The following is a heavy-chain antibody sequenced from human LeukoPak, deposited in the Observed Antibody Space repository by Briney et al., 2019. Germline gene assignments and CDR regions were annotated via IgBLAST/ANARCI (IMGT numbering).Heavy chain of an antibody. V-gene: IGHV4-38-2*01. D-gene: IGHD1-26*01. J-gene: IGHJ4*02. CDR1: GFTFSSYS. CDR2: IYHSGST. CDR3: ARVIVGASGRQIDY. Sequence: PGGSLRLSCAASGFTFSSYSMNWVRQAPGKGLEWIGSIYHSGSTYYNPSLKSRVTISVDTSKNQFSLKLSSVTAADTAVYYCARVIVGASGRQIDYWGQGTLVIVSS.